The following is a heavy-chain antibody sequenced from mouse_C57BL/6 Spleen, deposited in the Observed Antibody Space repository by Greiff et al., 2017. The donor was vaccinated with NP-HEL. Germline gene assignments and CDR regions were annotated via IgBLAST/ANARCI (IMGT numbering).Heavy chain of an antibody. CDR2: IRSKSNNYAT. CDR3: VRHRPFPYDEGYFDV. D-gene: IGHD2-12*01. V-gene: IGHV10-1*01. J-gene: IGHJ1*03. Sequence: EVMLVESGGGLVQPKGSLKLSCAASGFSFNTYAMNWVRQAPGKGLEWVARIRSKSNNYATYYADSVKDRFTISRDDSESMLYLQMNNLKTEDTAMYYCVRHRPFPYDEGYFDVWGTGTTVTVSS. CDR1: GFSFNTYA.